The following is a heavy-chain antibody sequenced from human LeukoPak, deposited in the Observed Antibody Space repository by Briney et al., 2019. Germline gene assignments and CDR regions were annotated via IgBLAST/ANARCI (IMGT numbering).Heavy chain of an antibody. CDR2: IIPILGIA. CDR3: ARDVNTAMAPGQNNWFDP. CDR1: GGTFSSYA. Sequence: APVKVSCKASGGTFSSYAISWVRQAPGQGLEWMGRIIPILGIANYAQKFQGRVTITADKSTSTAYMELSSLRSEDTAVYYCARDVNTAMAPGQNNWFDPWGQGTLVTVSS. J-gene: IGHJ5*02. D-gene: IGHD5-18*01. V-gene: IGHV1-69*04.